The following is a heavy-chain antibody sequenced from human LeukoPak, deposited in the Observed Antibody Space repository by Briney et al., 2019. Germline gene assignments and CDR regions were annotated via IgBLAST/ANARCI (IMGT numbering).Heavy chain of an antibody. D-gene: IGHD3-10*01. CDR2: IIPIFGTA. CDR3: ASQRYYYGSGSYYNSLSLDY. J-gene: IGHJ4*02. Sequence: ASVKVSCKASGGTFSSYAISWVRQAPGQGLEWMGGIIPIFGTANYAQKFQGRVTITADESTSTAYMELSSLRSEDTAVYYCASQRYYYGSGSYYNSLSLDYWGQGTLVTVSS. V-gene: IGHV1-69*13. CDR1: GGTFSSYA.